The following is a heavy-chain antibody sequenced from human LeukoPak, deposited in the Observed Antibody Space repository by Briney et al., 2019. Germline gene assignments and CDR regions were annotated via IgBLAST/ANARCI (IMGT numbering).Heavy chain of an antibody. CDR2: IIPIFGTA. CDR1: GGTFSSYA. Sequence: SVKVSCKASGGTFSSYAISWVRQAPGQGLEWMGGIIPIFGTANYAQKFQGRVTITADESTSTAYMELSSLRSEDTAVYYCAEEGKARSGNYFDYWGQGTLVTVSS. CDR3: AEEGKARSGNYFDY. J-gene: IGHJ4*02. V-gene: IGHV1-69*13. D-gene: IGHD6-6*01.